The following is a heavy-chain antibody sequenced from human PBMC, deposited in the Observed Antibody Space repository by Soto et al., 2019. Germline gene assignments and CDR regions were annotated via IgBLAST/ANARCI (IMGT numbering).Heavy chain of an antibody. D-gene: IGHD1-26*01. CDR1: GGCISSSNW. V-gene: IGHV4-4*02. J-gene: IGHJ4*02. CDR3: ARSPHHPWDHLYYVDY. CDR2: IYHSGST. Sequence: QVQLQESGPGLVKPSGTLSLTCAVSGGCISSSNWWSWVRQPRGKGLEWIGEIYHSGSTNYNPSLKSRVTISVDKSKNQFSLKLSSVTAADTAVYYCARSPHHPWDHLYYVDYWGQGTLVTVSS.